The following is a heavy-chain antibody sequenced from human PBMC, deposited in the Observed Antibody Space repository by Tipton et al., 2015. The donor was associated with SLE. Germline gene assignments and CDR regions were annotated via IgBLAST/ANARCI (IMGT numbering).Heavy chain of an antibody. CDR3: ASVMREILTGYYKAHWFDP. CDR2: ISAYNGNT. D-gene: IGHD3-9*01. J-gene: IGHJ5*02. V-gene: IGHV1-18*01. Sequence: QLVQSGPEVKKPGASVKVSCKASGYTFTSYGISWVRQAPGQGLEWMGWISAYNGNTNYAQKLQGRVTMTTDTSTSTAYMELRSLRSDDTAVYYCASVMREILTGYYKAHWFDPWGQGTLVTVSS. CDR1: GYTFTSYG.